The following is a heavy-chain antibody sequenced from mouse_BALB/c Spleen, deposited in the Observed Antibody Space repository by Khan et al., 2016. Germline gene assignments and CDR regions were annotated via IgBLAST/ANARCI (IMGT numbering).Heavy chain of an antibody. CDR2: IWWNDNK. D-gene: IGHD4-1*01. J-gene: IGHJ3*01. CDR3: ARIARWDGAY. Sequence: QVTLKESGPGILQPSQTLSLTCSFSGFSLNTYGMGVGWIRQPSGKSLEWLAHIWWNDNKSYNTALKSRLTISKDTSNNQVFLRIASVDTADTASYYCARIARWDGAYWGQGTLVTVSA. V-gene: IGHV8-11*01. CDR1: GFSLNTYGMG.